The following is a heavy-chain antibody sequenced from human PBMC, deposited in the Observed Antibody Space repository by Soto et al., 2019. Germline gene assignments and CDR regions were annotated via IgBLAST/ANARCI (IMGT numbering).Heavy chain of an antibody. J-gene: IGHJ4*02. CDR1: GFTFSSYW. CDR2: IKTDGTVT. CDR3: AKDLSWGQCDY. V-gene: IGHV3-74*03. D-gene: IGHD3-16*01. Sequence: GGSLRLSCAASGFTFSSYWMHWVRQDAGKGLLWVSSIKTDGTVTQYADSVKGRFTVSRDNAKNTLYLQMNSPRAEDTAVYYCAKDLSWGQCDYWGQGA.